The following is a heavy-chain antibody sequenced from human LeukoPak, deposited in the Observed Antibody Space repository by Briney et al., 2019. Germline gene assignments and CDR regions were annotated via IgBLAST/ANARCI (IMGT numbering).Heavy chain of an antibody. D-gene: IGHD4-17*01. Sequence: PGGSLRLSCAASGFTFSSYAMSWVRQAPGKGLEWVSAISGSGSTIYYADSVKGRFTISRDNAKNSLYLQMNSLRAEDTAVYYCARDGGYGDLDPWGQGTLVTVSS. CDR1: GFTFSSYA. J-gene: IGHJ5*02. V-gene: IGHV3-23*01. CDR2: ISGSGSTI. CDR3: ARDGGYGDLDP.